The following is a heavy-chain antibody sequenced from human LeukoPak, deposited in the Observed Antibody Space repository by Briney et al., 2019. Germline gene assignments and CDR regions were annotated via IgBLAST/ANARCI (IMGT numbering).Heavy chain of an antibody. D-gene: IGHD1-26*01. CDR2: IKEDGSET. J-gene: IGHJ4*02. CDR1: GFTFSDYW. Sequence: GGPLRLSCAASGFTFSDYWMSWVRQAPGKGLEWVGNIKEDGSETRYVDSLKGRITISRDNAKNSLYLQMNSLRGEDTAVYYCARDRGELVNWGQGTLVTVSS. V-gene: IGHV3-7*01. CDR3: ARDRGELVN.